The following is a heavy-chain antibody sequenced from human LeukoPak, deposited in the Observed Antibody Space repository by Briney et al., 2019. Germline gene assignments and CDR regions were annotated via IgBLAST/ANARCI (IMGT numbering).Heavy chain of an antibody. CDR1: GFTVSSSY. CDR3: ARSGKIYFDWLLDY. Sequence: GGSLRLSCAASGFTVSSSYMSWVRQAPGKGLGWVSVIYSGGTTSYADSVKGRFTISRDNSKNTLYLQMNSLRAEDTAVYYCARSGKIYFDWLLDYWGQGTLVTVSS. V-gene: IGHV3-66*01. D-gene: IGHD3-9*01. J-gene: IGHJ4*02. CDR2: IYSGGTT.